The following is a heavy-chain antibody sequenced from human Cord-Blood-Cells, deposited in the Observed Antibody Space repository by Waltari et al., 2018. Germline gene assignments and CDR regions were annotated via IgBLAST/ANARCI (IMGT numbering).Heavy chain of an antibody. CDR2: IYYSGNT. CDR1: GGSISSSY. V-gene: IGHV4-59*01. D-gene: IGHD6-6*01. Sequence: QVQLQESGPGLVKPSETLSLTCTVSGGSISSSYRSWIRQPPGKGLEWIGYIYYSGNTNYNPSLKSRVTISVDTSKNQFSLKLSSVTAADTAVYYWARGASSSSYYFDYWGQGTLVTVSS. CDR3: ARGASSSSYYFDY. J-gene: IGHJ4*02.